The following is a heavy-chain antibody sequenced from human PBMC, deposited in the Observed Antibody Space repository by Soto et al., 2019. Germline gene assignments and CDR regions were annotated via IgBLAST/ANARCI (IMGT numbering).Heavy chain of an antibody. CDR1: GGSVNSGVW. CDR2: IYHTGST. Sequence: QVQLQESGPGLVKPSGTLSLTCAISGGSVNSGVWWSWVRQPPGKGLEWIGQIYHTGSTNYNPSLKSRVTISVDNSNNQFSLKVTSVTVADTAVYYCAREGGALGQYWSDYWGQGTLVTVSS. CDR3: AREGGALGQYWSDY. D-gene: IGHD2-15*01. V-gene: IGHV4-4*02. J-gene: IGHJ4*02.